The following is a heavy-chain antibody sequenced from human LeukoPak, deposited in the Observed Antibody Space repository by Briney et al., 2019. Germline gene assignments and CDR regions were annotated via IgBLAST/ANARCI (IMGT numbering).Heavy chain of an antibody. D-gene: IGHD6-19*01. CDR1: GYTFTSYG. CDR2: ISAYNGNP. CDR3: ARLYSSGWFGGLFDY. Sequence: ASVKVSCKASGYTFTSYGISWVRQAPGHGLEWMGWISAYNGNPNYAQKLQGRVTMTTDTSTSTAYMELRSLRSDDTAVYYCARLYSSGWFGGLFDYWGQGTLVTVSS. V-gene: IGHV1-18*01. J-gene: IGHJ4*02.